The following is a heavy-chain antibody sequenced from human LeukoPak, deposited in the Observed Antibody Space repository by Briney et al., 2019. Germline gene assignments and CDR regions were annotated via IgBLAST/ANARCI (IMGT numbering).Heavy chain of an antibody. Sequence: SETLSLTCTVYGCSVSNRLYYSSWIRQSPGKGLEWIGYIYYNGDTNYNPSLKSRVIISIDTSSNQFSLRLNSMTAADTAVYYCARVLRAASWRSYDYWGQGSLVTVSS. D-gene: IGHD5-18*01. CDR3: ARVLRAASWRSYDY. CDR2: IYYNGDT. J-gene: IGHJ4*02. V-gene: IGHV4-61*01. CDR1: GCSVSNRLYY.